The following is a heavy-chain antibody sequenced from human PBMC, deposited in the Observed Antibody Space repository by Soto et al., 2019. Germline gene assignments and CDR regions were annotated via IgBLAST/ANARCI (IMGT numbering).Heavy chain of an antibody. CDR1: GGSISGYY. CDR3: ARHVANGFTFDL. CDR2: IYYSGST. Sequence: QVQLQESGPGLVKPSETLSLTCTVSGGSISGYYWSWVRQSPGTGLEWIGYIYYSGSTKYNPSLKGSVAKSVETSQNPFPLKGNSVTPADTAVYYCARHVANGFTFDLWGRGALVTVSS. V-gene: IGHV4-59*08. J-gene: IGHJ2*01. D-gene: IGHD2-21*01.